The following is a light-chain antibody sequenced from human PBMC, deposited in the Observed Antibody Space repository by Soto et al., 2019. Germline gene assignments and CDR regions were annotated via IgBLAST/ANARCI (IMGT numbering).Light chain of an antibody. Sequence: EIVMTQSPATLSVSPGERATLSCRASQSVSSNLDWYQQKPGQAPRLLIYGASTRATGIPVRFSGSGSGTEFTLTISRLQSEDFAVYSCQQYNNWPPWTFGQGTKVEIK. J-gene: IGKJ1*01. CDR2: GAS. V-gene: IGKV3D-15*01. CDR3: QQYNNWPPWT. CDR1: QSVSSN.